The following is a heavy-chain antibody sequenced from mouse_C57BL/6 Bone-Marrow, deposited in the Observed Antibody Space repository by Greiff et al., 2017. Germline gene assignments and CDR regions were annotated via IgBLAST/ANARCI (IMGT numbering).Heavy chain of an antibody. D-gene: IGHD1-1*01. CDR3: ARLRFITTVVARYFDV. Sequence: EVKLMESGGGLVQPGGSLKLSCAASGFTFSDYYMYWVRQTPEKRLEWVAYISNGGGSTYYPDTVKGRFTISRDNAKNTLYLQMSRLKSEDTAMYYCARLRFITTVVARYFDVWGTGTTVTVSS. CDR2: ISNGGGST. V-gene: IGHV5-12*01. J-gene: IGHJ1*03. CDR1: GFTFSDYY.